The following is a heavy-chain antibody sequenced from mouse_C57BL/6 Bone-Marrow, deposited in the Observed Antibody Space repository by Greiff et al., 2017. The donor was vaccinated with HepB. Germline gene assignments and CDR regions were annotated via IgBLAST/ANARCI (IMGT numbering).Heavy chain of an antibody. CDR3: ARGGLRRWFAY. D-gene: IGHD2-4*01. J-gene: IGHJ3*01. Sequence: VHLVESGAELVKPGASVKMSCKASGYTFTTYPIEWMKQNHGKSLEWIGNFHPYNDDTKYSEKFKGKATLTVDKSSSTAYMQLSSLTSEDSAVYYCARGGLRRWFAYWGQGTLVTVSA. CDR2: FHPYNDDT. CDR1: GYTFTTYP. V-gene: IGHV1-47*01.